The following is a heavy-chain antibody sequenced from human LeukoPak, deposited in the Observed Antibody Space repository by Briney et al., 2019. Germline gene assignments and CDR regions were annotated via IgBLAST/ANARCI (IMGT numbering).Heavy chain of an antibody. CDR3: ARALRSGSYYFFYGMDV. Sequence: PSETLSLTCTVSGYSINSGYFWGWIRQPPGKGLEYIGTIFHSGTTYYNPSLKSRVTISLDTSTNDFSLKLSSVTAADTAVYYCARALRSGSYYFFYGMDVWGKGTTVTVSS. CDR1: GYSINSGYF. V-gene: IGHV4-38-2*02. J-gene: IGHJ6*04. CDR2: IFHSGTT. D-gene: IGHD3-10*01.